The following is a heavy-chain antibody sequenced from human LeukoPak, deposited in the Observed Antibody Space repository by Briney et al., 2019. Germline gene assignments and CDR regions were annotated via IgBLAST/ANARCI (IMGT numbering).Heavy chain of an antibody. Sequence: SETLSLTCTISGGSVSSNNYYWGWIRQPPGRGLEWIGTIHYSGSTYYKASLKSRVTISIDTSKKQFSLTLSSVTAADTAVYYCARGSSLYDYWGQGTLVTVSS. D-gene: IGHD6-13*01. CDR3: ARGSSLYDY. V-gene: IGHV4-39*07. CDR1: GGSVSSNNYY. J-gene: IGHJ4*02. CDR2: IHYSGST.